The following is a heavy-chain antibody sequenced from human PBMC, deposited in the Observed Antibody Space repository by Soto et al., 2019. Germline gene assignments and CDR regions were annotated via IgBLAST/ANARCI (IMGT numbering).Heavy chain of an antibody. V-gene: IGHV1-2*02. D-gene: IGHD1-26*01. CDR1: GYTFTGHY. CDR2: IGPESGAT. J-gene: IGHJ4*02. CDR3: GRGRSGQIVVFY. Sequence: VKVSCKASGYTFTGHYIHWVRQAPEQGPEWMGEIGPESGATRYAQKFQGRVTMTRDTSITTVYMELKNPSPDDTAVYYCGRGRSGQIVVFYWGQGTPVTVSS.